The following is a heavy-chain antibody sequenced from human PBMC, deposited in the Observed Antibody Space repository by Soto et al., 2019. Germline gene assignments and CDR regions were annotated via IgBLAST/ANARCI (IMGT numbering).Heavy chain of an antibody. CDR1: GFTFSSYA. CDR3: AKGGRSSSGLDFDY. Sequence: EVQLLESGGGLVQPGGSLRLSCAASGFTFSSYAMNWVRQAPGKGLEWVSTISGSGGDIYSADSVKGRFTISRDNSKYTLSLQMDSLRAEDTAVYYCAKGGRSSSGLDFDYWGQGTLVTVSS. CDR2: ISGSGGDI. J-gene: IGHJ4*02. V-gene: IGHV3-23*01. D-gene: IGHD6-6*01.